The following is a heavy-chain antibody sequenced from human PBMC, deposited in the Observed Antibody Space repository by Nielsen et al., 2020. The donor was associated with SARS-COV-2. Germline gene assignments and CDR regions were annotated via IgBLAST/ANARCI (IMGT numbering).Heavy chain of an antibody. J-gene: IGHJ4*02. CDR2: ISSSGSTI. Sequence: GGSLRLSCAASGFTFDDYGMSWVRQAPGKGLEWVSYISSSGSTIYYADSVKGRFTISRDNAKNSLYLQMNSLRAEDTAVYYCARGDHGGYYGSYFDYWGQGTLVTVSS. CDR1: GFTFDDYG. D-gene: IGHD3-10*01. V-gene: IGHV3-48*03. CDR3: ARGDHGGYYGSYFDY.